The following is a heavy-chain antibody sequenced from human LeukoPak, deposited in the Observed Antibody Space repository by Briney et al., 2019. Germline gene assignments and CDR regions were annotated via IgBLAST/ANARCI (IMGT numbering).Heavy chain of an antibody. CDR1: GYTFTSYG. J-gene: IGHJ4*02. Sequence: GASVKVSCKTSGYTFTSYGISWVRQAPGQGLEWMGWISAYNGNTNYAQKLQGRVTMTTDTSTSTAYMELRSLRSDDTAVYYCARLLGGYSGYDQDYWGQGTLVTVSS. CDR3: ARLLGGYSGYDQDY. CDR2: ISAYNGNT. D-gene: IGHD5-12*01. V-gene: IGHV1-18*01.